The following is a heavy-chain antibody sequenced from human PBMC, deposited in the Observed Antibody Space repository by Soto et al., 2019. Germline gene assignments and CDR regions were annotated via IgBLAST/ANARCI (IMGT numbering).Heavy chain of an antibody. CDR1: GASVSTYS. CDR2: IHYNGGT. CDR3: ARGGTSGSAVFNWFDP. Sequence: PSETLSLTCIVTGASVSTYSWSWVRQSPGKGLEWIGYIHYNGGTNYTPSLRSRVTISVDTSKNQLSLNLTSLTAADTAVYYCARGGTSGSAVFNWFDPWGQGTLVTVSS. J-gene: IGHJ5*02. V-gene: IGHV4-59*02. D-gene: IGHD3-10*01.